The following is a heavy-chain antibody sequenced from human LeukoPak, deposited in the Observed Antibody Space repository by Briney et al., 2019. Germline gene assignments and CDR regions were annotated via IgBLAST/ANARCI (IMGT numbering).Heavy chain of an antibody. CDR1: GFIFSSYS. J-gene: IGHJ3*02. D-gene: IGHD2-15*01. CDR2: ISSSSSTI. CDR3: AKLGVVVAATEDAFDI. Sequence: GGSLRLSCAASGFIFSSYSMNWVRQAPGKGLEWVSYISSSSSTIYYADSVKGRFTISRDNSKNTLYLQMNSLRAEDTAVYYCAKLGVVVAATEDAFDIWGQGTMVTVSS. V-gene: IGHV3-48*01.